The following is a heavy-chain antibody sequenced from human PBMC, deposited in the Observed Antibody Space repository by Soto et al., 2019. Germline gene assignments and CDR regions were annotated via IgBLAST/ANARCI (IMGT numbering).Heavy chain of an antibody. J-gene: IGHJ4*02. CDR3: TTAPGGKGSCVDY. D-gene: IGHD3-10*01. Sequence: EVQLVESGGGLVKPGGSLRLSCAASGFPFNNAWMNWVRQAPGRGLEWVGRIKSKSAGGTTDYGAPVAGRFTFSSDDSTITIDPQMNSLKAQDTGLYYCTTAPGGKGSCVDYWGPGTLVTVSS. CDR2: IKSKSAGGTT. V-gene: IGHV3-15*07. CDR1: GFPFNNAW.